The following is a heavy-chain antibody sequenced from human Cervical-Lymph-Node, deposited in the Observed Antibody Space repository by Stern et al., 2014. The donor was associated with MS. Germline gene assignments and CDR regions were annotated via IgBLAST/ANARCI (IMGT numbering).Heavy chain of an antibody. CDR1: GYSFSHFW. CDR2: IWPGDSDT. CDR3: ARQDDSSGYYVY. V-gene: IGHV5-51*01. D-gene: IGHD3-22*01. Sequence: VQLVQSGAEVKKPGESLKISCKGLGYSFSHFWVAWVRQLPGKGLEWMGIIWPGDSDTKYSPSFQGQVTISADKSINTAYLQWSSLKPSDTAMYYCARQDDSSGYYVYWGQGTLVTVSS. J-gene: IGHJ4*02.